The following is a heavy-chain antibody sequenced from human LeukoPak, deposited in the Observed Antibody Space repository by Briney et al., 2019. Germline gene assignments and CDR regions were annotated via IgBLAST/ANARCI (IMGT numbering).Heavy chain of an antibody. J-gene: IGHJ3*02. CDR2: INSDGSST. CDR3: ARGRWGEAFDI. CDR1: GFTFSSYW. V-gene: IGHV3-74*01. Sequence: QTGGSLRLSCAASGFTFSSYWMHWVRQAPGKGLVWVSRINSDGSSTSYADSVRGRFTISRDNAKNTLYLQMNSLGADDTAVYYCARGRWGEAFDIWGQGTMVTVSS. D-gene: IGHD4-23*01.